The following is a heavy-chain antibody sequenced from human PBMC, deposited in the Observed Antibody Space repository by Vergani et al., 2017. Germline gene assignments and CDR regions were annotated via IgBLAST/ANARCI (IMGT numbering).Heavy chain of an antibody. D-gene: IGHD4-17*01. CDR3: AKLQGTVTTSVGH. J-gene: IGHJ4*02. Sequence: QVQLVESGGGVVQPGGSLRLSCAASGFTFSSYGMHWVRQAPGKGLEWVAFIRYDGSNKYYADSVKGRFTISRDNSKNTLYLQTNSLRAEDTAVYYCAKLQGTVTTSVGHWGQGTLVTVSS. CDR2: IRYDGSNK. CDR1: GFTFSSYG. V-gene: IGHV3-30*02.